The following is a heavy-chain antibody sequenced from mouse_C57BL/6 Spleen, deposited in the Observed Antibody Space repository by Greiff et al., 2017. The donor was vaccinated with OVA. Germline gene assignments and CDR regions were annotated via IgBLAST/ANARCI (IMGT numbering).Heavy chain of an antibody. Sequence: EVQLQQSGTVLARPGASVKMSCKTSGYTFTSYWMHWVKQRPGPGLEWIGAIYTGNSDTSYNQKFKGKAKLTAVTSASTAYLELSSLTNDDSAVYYCTRYYYGSSFYCDYWGQGTTRTVSS. J-gene: IGHJ2*01. CDR3: TRYYYGSSFYCDY. CDR2: IYTGNSDT. D-gene: IGHD1-1*01. CDR1: GYTFTSYW. V-gene: IGHV1-5*01.